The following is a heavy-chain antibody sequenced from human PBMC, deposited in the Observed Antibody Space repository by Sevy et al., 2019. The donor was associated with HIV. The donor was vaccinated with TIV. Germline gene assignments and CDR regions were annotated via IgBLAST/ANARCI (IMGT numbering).Heavy chain of an antibody. J-gene: IGHJ5*02. D-gene: IGHD1-26*01. Sequence: GGSLRLSCAASGFTFSSYATSWVRQAPGKGLEWVSTISGSGDNTFYADSAKGRFTISRDNSKNTLYLQMNSLRAEDTAVYYCARDRGRGWFDPWGQGTLVTVSS. CDR1: GFTFSSYA. V-gene: IGHV3-23*01. CDR3: ARDRGRGWFDP. CDR2: ISGSGDNT.